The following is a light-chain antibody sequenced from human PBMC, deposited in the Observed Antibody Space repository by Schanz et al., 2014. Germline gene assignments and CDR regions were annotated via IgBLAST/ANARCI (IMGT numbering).Light chain of an antibody. Sequence: QSALTQPPSASGSPGQSVTISCTGTSSDVGGYNYVSWYQQHPGKAPKLMIYEVSERPSGVPDRFSGSKSGNTASLTISGLQAEDEADYYCCSFAGSNIPHVVFGGGTKLTVL. J-gene: IGLJ2*01. CDR1: SSDVGGYNY. CDR2: EVS. V-gene: IGLV2-8*01. CDR3: CSFAGSNIPHVV.